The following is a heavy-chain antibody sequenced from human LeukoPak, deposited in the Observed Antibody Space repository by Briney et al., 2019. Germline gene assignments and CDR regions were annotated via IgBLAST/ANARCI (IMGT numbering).Heavy chain of an antibody. CDR3: AKVWSLHRAFDY. CDR1: GFTFSSNA. CDR2: MSGTGGGT. D-gene: IGHD5-24*01. J-gene: IGHJ4*02. Sequence: GGSLRLSCAASGFTFSSNAMSWVRQAPGKGLEWVSMSGTGGGTYYADSVKGRFTISRDNSKNTLYLQMNSLRAEDTAVYYCAKVWSLHRAFDYWGQGTLVTVSS. V-gene: IGHV3-23*01.